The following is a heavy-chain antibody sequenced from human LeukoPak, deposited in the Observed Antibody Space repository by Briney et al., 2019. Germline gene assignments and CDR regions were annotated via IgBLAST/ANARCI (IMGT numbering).Heavy chain of an antibody. CDR1: GYTFTGYY. Sequence: ASVKVSCKASGYTFTGYYMHWVRQAPGQGLEWMGRINPNSGGTNYAQKFQGRVTMTRDTSISTAYMELSRLRSDDTAVYYCATNIAAAPLDYYYGMDVWGQGTTVTVSS. V-gene: IGHV1-2*06. J-gene: IGHJ6*02. CDR3: ATNIAAAPLDYYYGMDV. D-gene: IGHD6-13*01. CDR2: INPNSGGT.